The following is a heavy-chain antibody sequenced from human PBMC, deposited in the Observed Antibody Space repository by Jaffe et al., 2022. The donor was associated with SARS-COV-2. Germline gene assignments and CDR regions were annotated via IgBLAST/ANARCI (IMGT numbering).Heavy chain of an antibody. D-gene: IGHD3-10*01. CDR2: IWYDGSNK. CDR3: ARVRGRNYGSGSYDGLDV. J-gene: IGHJ6*02. Sequence: QVQLVESGGGVVQPGRSLRLSCAASGFTFSTYGIYWVRQAPGKGLEWVAVIWYDGSNKDYADSVKGRFAISRDNSKNTLDLQMNSLRVEDTAVYYCARVRGRNYGSGSYDGLDVWGQGTTVTVSS. CDR1: GFTFSTYG. V-gene: IGHV3-33*01.